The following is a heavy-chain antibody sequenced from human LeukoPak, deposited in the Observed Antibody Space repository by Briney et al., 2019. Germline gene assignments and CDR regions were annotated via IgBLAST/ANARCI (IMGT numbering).Heavy chain of an antibody. CDR1: GYTFTSYY. V-gene: IGHV1-46*01. CDR3: ATRYCSGSSCYDFIY. J-gene: IGHJ4*02. D-gene: IGHD2-15*01. Sequence: ASVKVSCKASGYTFTSYYTYWVRQAPGQGLEWMGVINPSGGSTTYAQKFQGRVTMTRDTSTGTVYMELSSLRSEDTAVYYCATRYCSGSSCYDFIYWGQGTLVTVSS. CDR2: INPSGGST.